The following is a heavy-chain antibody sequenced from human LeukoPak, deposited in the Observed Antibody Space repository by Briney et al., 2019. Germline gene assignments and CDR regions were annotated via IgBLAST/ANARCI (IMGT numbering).Heavy chain of an antibody. CDR1: GGSFSGYY. CDR2: VYFTGRT. CDR3: ARGWGPAYCGGDCHRHFDF. J-gene: IGHJ4*02. V-gene: IGHV4-34*11. D-gene: IGHD2-21*02. Sequence: PSETLSLTCAVYGGSFSGYYWSWIRKTPGKGLEWIGYVYFTGRTHYNPSLKSRATISVDMLNKEFSLTLTSVTAADTAVYFCARGWGPAYCGGDCHRHFDFWGQGTLVTVSS.